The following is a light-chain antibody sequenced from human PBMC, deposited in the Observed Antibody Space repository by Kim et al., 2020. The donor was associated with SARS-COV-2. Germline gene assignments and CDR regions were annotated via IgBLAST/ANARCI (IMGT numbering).Light chain of an antibody. CDR2: GNI. J-gene: IGLJ3*02. V-gene: IGLV1-40*01. CDR1: SSKIGAGYD. Sequence: RVTISCTGRSSKIGAGYDVHWYQQLPGTAPKLLIYGNINRPSGVPDRFSGSKSGTSASLAITGLQAEDEADYYCQSYDSSLSGWVFGGGTQLTVL. CDR3: QSYDSSLSGWV.